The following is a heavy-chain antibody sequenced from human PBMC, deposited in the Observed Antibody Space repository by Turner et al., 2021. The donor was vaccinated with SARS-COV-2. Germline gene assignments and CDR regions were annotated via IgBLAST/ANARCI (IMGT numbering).Heavy chain of an antibody. CDR2: IYSGGST. J-gene: IGHJ4*02. V-gene: IGHV3-53*02. CDR1: WFTVSSNY. D-gene: IGHD3-10*01. CDR3: ARGPHPRGFDY. Sequence: DVQLVETGGGLIQPGGSLRLSCAASWFTVSSNYMSWFRQAPEKGLELVSVIYSGGSTDYADSVKGRFTISRDNSKNTLYLQMNSLIAEDTAVYYCARGPHPRGFDYWGQGTLVTVSS.